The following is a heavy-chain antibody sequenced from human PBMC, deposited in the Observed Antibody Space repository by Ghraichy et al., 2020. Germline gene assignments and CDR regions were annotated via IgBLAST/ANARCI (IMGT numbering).Heavy chain of an antibody. CDR3: ARDPRATVTTDYYYGVDV. J-gene: IGHJ6*02. CDR1: S. CDR2: ISSSSRTI. V-gene: IGHV3-48*01. D-gene: IGHD4-17*01. Sequence: SVGWGRQGPGEGLGWGSDISSSSRTIFYADSVKGRFTVSRDNAKNSLYLQMNSLRAEDTAMYYCARDPRATVTTDYYYGVDVWGQGTTVTVSS.